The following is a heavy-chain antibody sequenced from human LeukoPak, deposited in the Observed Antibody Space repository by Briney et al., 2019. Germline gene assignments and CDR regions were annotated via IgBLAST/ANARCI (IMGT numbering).Heavy chain of an antibody. CDR3: ARVSPYYYDSSGPSPTDYGMDV. J-gene: IGHJ6*02. CDR2: IYYSGST. CDR1: GGSISSYY. Sequence: KPSETLSLTCTVSGGSISSYYWSWIRQPPGKGLEWIGYIYYSGSTNYNPSLKSRVTISVDTSKNQFSLKLSSVTAADTAVYYCARVSPYYYDSSGPSPTDYGMDVLGQGTTVTVSS. V-gene: IGHV4-59*01. D-gene: IGHD3-22*01.